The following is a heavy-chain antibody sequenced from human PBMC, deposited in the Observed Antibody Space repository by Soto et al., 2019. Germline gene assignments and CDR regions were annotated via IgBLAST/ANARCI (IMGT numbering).Heavy chain of an antibody. CDR1: GFTFSSYA. V-gene: IGHV3-30-3*01. CDR3: ARAGCDGGSCYTLVGLRYGMDV. Sequence: QVQLVESGGGVVQPGRSLRLSCAASGFTFSSYAVHWVRQAPGKGLEWVAVISYDGNNKYYAHSVKGRFTISRDNSKNTLYLQMNSLRAEDTAVYYCARAGCDGGSCYTLVGLRYGMDVWGQGTTVTVSS. D-gene: IGHD2-15*01. CDR2: ISYDGNNK. J-gene: IGHJ6*02.